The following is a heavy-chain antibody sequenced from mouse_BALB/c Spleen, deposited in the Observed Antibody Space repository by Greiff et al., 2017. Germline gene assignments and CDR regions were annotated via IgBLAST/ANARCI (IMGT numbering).Heavy chain of an antibody. V-gene: IGHV3-2*02. D-gene: IGHD1-1*01. CDR1: GYSITSDYA. Sequence: VQLQQSGPGLVKPSQSLSLTCTVTGYSITSDYAWNWIRQFPGNKLEWMGYISYSGSTSYNPSLKSRISITRDTSKNQFFLQLNSVTTEDTATYYCARRDYGSSFDYWGQGTTLTVSS. CDR3: ARRDYGSSFDY. J-gene: IGHJ2*01. CDR2: ISYSGST.